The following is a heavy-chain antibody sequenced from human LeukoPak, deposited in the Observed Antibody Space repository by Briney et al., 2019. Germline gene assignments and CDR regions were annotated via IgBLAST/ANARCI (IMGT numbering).Heavy chain of an antibody. CDR1: GGAISGHY. J-gene: IGHJ5*01. V-gene: IGHV4-59*11. D-gene: IGHD6-13*01. CDR3: ARRGESSGWSFWLDS. CDR2: ISHSGYT. Sequence: SATLSLTCAVSGGAISGHYWNWIRPPPGKGLEGIGYISHSGYTSYKPSLKSRVTIGVDTSTNQVSLELSSVSAGDTAVYYCARRGESSGWSFWLDSWSQGALVIVSS.